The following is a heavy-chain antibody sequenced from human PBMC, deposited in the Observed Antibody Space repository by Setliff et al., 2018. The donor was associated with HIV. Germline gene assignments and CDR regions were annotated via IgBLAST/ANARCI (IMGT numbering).Heavy chain of an antibody. Sequence: SETLSLTCTVSGGSTSSYYWSWIRQPPGKGLEWIGYIYYSGSTNYNPSLKSRVTISVDTSENQFSLKLSSVTAADTAVYYCARTSGYSSYFDYWGQGTLVTVSS. CDR3: ARTSGYSSYFDY. CDR2: IYYSGST. D-gene: IGHD3-3*01. CDR1: GGSTSSYY. J-gene: IGHJ4*02. V-gene: IGHV4-59*08.